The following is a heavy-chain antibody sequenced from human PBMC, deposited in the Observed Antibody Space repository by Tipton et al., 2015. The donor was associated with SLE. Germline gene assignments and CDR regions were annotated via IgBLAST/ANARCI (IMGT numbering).Heavy chain of an antibody. V-gene: IGHV1-2*02. D-gene: IGHD3-10*01. J-gene: IGHJ3*02. Sequence: QLVQSGAEVKKPGASVKVSCKASGYTFTGYYMHWVRQAPGRGLEWMGWINPNSGGTNYAQKFQGRVTMTRDTSISTAYMELSRLRSDDTAVYYCATLWFGELLLGVDAFDIWGQGTMVTVSS. CDR3: ATLWFGELLLGVDAFDI. CDR1: GYTFTGYY. CDR2: INPNSGGT.